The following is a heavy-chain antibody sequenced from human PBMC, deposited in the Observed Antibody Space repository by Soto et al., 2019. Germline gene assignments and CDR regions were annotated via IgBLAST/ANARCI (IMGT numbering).Heavy chain of an antibody. CDR2: IWYDGSNK. D-gene: IGHD3-16*02. CDR1: GFTFSSYG. V-gene: IGHV3-33*01. Sequence: GGSLRLSCAASGFTFSSYGMHWVRQAPGKGLEWVAVIWYDGSNKYYADSVKGRFTISRDNSKNTLYLQMNSLRAEDTAVYYCARPHMITFGGVIAKPETLNYFDYWGQGTLVTVSS. CDR3: ARPHMITFGGVIAKPETLNYFDY. J-gene: IGHJ4*02.